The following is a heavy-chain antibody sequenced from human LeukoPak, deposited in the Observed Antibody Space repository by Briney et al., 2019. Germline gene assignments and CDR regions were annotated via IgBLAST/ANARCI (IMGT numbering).Heavy chain of an antibody. V-gene: IGHV3-30*18. CDR2: ISYDGSNK. D-gene: IGHD3-10*01. Sequence: GGSLRLSCAASGFTFSSYGMHWVRQAPGKGLEWVAVISYDGSNKYYADSVKGRFTISRDNSKNTLYLQMNSLRAEDTAVYYCAKDITMVWGQGTLVTASS. CDR3: AKDITMV. J-gene: IGHJ4*02. CDR1: GFTFSSYG.